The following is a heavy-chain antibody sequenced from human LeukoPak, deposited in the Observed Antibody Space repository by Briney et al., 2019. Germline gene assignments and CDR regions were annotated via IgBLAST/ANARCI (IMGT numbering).Heavy chain of an antibody. Sequence: SETLPLTCTVSGGSISSGGYYWSWIRQHPGKGLEWIGYIYYSGSTYYNPSLKSRVTISVDTSKNQFSLKLSSVTAADTAVYYCAREGYDILTGYRIDYWGQGTLVTVSS. CDR3: AREGYDILTGYRIDY. J-gene: IGHJ4*02. V-gene: IGHV4-31*03. CDR1: GGSISSGGYY. CDR2: IYYSGST. D-gene: IGHD3-9*01.